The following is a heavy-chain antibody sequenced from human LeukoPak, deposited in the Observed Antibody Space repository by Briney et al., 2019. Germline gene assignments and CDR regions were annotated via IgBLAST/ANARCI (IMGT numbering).Heavy chain of an antibody. CDR3: ARVSYYDILTGYYGGDFDY. V-gene: IGHV3-23*01. CDR1: GFTFSSYG. CDR2: ISGSGGST. J-gene: IGHJ4*02. Sequence: GGSLRLSCAASGFTFSSYGMSWVRQAPGKGLEWVSAISGSGGSTYYADSVKGRFTISRDNSKNTLYLQMNSLRAEDTAVYYCARVSYYDILTGYYGGDFDYWGQGTLVTVSS. D-gene: IGHD3-9*01.